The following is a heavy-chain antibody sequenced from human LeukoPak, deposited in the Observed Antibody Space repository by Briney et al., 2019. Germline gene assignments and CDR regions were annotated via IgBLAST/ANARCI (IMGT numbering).Heavy chain of an antibody. CDR2: IYYSGST. J-gene: IGHJ2*01. CDR1: GGSISSSSNY. V-gene: IGHV4-39*01. Sequence: PSETLSLTCTVSGGSISSSSNYWGWIRQPPGKGLVWIGSIYYSGSTYYNPSLKSRVTISVDTSKNQFSLKLSSVTAADTAVYYCARRGSGSWYFDLWGRGTLVTVSS. CDR3: ARRGSGSWYFDL. D-gene: IGHD3-10*01.